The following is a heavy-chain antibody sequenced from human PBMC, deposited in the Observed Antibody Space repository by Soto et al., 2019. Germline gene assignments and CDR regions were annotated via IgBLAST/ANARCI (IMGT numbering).Heavy chain of an antibody. CDR2: ISTGSTNI. D-gene: IGHD3-9*01. Sequence: GGSLRLSSPASGFTFSLHSMSWVRQAPGKGLEWVSYISTGSTNIHYADSVKGRFTISRDSASSSLYLQMNSLRGDDTAVYYCARGVRTDYYQYYGMDVWGQGTTVTVSS. CDR3: ARGVRTDYYQYYGMDV. V-gene: IGHV3-48*01. CDR1: GFTFSLHS. J-gene: IGHJ6*02.